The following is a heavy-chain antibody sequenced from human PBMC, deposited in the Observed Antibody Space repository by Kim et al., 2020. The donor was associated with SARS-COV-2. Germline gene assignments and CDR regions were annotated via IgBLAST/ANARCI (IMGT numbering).Heavy chain of an antibody. CDR1: GGTFSSYA. D-gene: IGHD3-22*01. J-gene: IGHJ5*02. Sequence: SVKVSCKASGGTFSSYAISWVRQAPGQGLEWMGGIIPIFGTANYAQKFQGRVTITADEYTSTAYMELSSLRSEDTAVYYCATLPTYYYDSSGSSSRENWFDPWGQGTLVTVSS. V-gene: IGHV1-69*13. CDR3: ATLPTYYYDSSGSSSRENWFDP. CDR2: IIPIFGTA.